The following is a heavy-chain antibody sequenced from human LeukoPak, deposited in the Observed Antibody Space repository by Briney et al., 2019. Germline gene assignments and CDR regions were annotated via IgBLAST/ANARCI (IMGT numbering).Heavy chain of an antibody. V-gene: IGHV3-7*01. J-gene: IGHJ4*02. CDR3: ARDLYYDSSGYAY. D-gene: IGHD3-22*01. Sequence: GGPLRLYCSASGFTFSSYWMSWVRQAPGKGLEWVANIKQDGSEKYYVDSVKGRFTISRDNAKNSLYLQMNSLRAEDTAVYYCARDLYYDSSGYAYWGQGTLVTVSS. CDR1: GFTFSSYW. CDR2: IKQDGSEK.